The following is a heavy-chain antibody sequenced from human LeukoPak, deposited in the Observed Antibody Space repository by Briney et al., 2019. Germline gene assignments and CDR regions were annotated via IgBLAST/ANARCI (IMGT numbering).Heavy chain of an antibody. D-gene: IGHD1-26*01. CDR2: IYATGST. CDR3: ARQGYTASYYFLDS. CDR1: GDSIRSYW. J-gene: IGHJ4*02. Sequence: SETLSLTCDVSGDSIRSYWWGWVRQPAGKGLEWIGRIYATGSTEFNPSLKSRLTMSMDTSTNQFSLKLTSVTAADTAVYFCARQGYTASYYFLDSWSQGTLVTVSS. V-gene: IGHV4-4*07.